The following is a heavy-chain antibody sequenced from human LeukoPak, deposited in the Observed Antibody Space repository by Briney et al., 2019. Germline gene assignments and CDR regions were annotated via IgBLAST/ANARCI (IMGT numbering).Heavy chain of an antibody. Sequence: SETLSLTCTVSGYSISSGYYWGWIRQPPGKGLEWIGSIYHSGSTYYNPSLKSRATISVDTSKNQFSLKLSSVTAADTAVYYCARGQIVGATALDYWGQGTLVTVSS. CDR3: ARGQIVGATALDY. CDR2: IYHSGST. D-gene: IGHD1-26*01. J-gene: IGHJ4*02. V-gene: IGHV4-38-2*02. CDR1: GYSISSGYY.